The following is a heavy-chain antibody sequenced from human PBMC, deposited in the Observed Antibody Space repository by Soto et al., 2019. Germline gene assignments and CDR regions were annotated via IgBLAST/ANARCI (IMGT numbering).Heavy chain of an antibody. D-gene: IGHD1-1*01. CDR1: GGSISSGGYY. Sequence: QVQLQESGPGLVKPSQTLSLTCTVSGGSISSGGYYWSWIRQHPGKGLEWIGYIYYSGSTYYNPSHKSRVNITVDTAKNPFSLKPSPLTCADKAVDYWGGWPQLEPRFDYWGPGNLVTVSS. CDR2: IYYSGST. V-gene: IGHV4-31*09. CDR3: GGWPQLEPRFDY. J-gene: IGHJ4*02.